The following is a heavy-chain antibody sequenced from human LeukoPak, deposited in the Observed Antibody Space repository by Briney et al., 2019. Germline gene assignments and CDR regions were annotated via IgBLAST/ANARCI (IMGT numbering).Heavy chain of an antibody. CDR2: IYSGGST. V-gene: IGHV3-66*01. J-gene: IGHJ4*02. D-gene: IGHD3-10*01. Sequence: GGSLRLSCAASEFSVGSNYMTWVRQAPGKGLEWVSLIYSGGSTYYADSVKGRFTISRDNSKNTLYLQMNSLRAEDTAVYYCAKDHGSGSYSDYWGQGTLVTVSS. CDR3: AKDHGSGSYSDY. CDR1: EFSVGSNY.